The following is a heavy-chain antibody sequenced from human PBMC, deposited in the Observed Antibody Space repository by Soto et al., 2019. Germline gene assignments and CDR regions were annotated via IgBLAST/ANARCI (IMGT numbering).Heavy chain of an antibody. CDR3: ARDALYSTTLSGSFDF. D-gene: IGHD6-13*01. CDR1: GYTFTSYG. V-gene: IGHV1-18*01. Sequence: QVQLVQSGAELKKPGASVKVSCKASGYTFTSYGISWVRQVPGQGLEWMGWTNTYNGNTNYAQKFQNRVTMTADTSTSTAYMELRSLRSDDTAVYFCARDALYSTTLSGSFDFWGQGTLVTVSS. CDR2: TNTYNGNT. J-gene: IGHJ4*02.